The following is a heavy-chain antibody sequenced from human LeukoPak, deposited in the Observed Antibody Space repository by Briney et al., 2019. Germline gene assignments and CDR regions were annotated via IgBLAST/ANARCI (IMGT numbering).Heavy chain of an antibody. CDR1: GYTFTSYG. CDR2: ISAYNGNT. CDR3: ARGWTYYDFWSGYYNWFDP. V-gene: IGHV1-18*01. Sequence: ASVKVSCKASGYTFTSYGISWVRQAPGQGLEWMGWISAYNGNTNYAQKLQGRVTMTTDTSTSTAYKELRSLRSDDTAVYYCARGWTYYDFWSGYYNWFDPWGQGTLVTVSS. D-gene: IGHD3-3*01. J-gene: IGHJ5*02.